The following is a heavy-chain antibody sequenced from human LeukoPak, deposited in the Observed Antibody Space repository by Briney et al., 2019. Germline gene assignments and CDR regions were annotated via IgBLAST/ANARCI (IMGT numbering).Heavy chain of an antibody. CDR2: INPNSGGT. CDR3: ARDDGDYGKNYYYYYGMDV. D-gene: IGHD4-17*01. V-gene: IGHV1-2*02. Sequence: ASVKVSCKASGYTFTGYYMHWVRQAPGQGLEWMGWINPNSGGTNYAQKFQGRVTMTRDTSISTAYMELSRLRSDDTAVYYCARDDGDYGKNYYYYYGMDVWGQGTTVTVSS. CDR1: GYTFTGYY. J-gene: IGHJ6*02.